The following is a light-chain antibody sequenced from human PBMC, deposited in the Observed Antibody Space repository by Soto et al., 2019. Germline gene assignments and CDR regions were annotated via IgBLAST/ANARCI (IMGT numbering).Light chain of an antibody. J-gene: IGLJ1*01. Sequence: QSVLTQPPSASGTPRQRVTISCSGSSSNIGSNYVYWYQQLPGTAPKLLIYRNNQRPSGVPDRFSGSKSGTSASLAISGLRSEDEADYYCAAWDDSRSGRIFGTGTKLTVL. CDR2: RNN. CDR3: AAWDDSRSGRI. CDR1: SSNIGSNY. V-gene: IGLV1-47*01.